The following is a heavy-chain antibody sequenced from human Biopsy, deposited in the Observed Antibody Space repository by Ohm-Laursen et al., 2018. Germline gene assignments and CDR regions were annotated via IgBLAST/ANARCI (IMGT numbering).Heavy chain of an antibody. V-gene: IGHV1-46*01. D-gene: IGHD5-24*01. Sequence: SSVKVSCKASGNTFATYHIHWVRQAPGQGLEWMGVISPSGATTSFSQKFQGRITMTRDTSTGAVYMDLNSLGSEDTAVYYCARAGVGSDGTDSYYYGMDVWGPGTTVTVSS. CDR2: ISPSGATT. CDR1: GNTFATYH. J-gene: IGHJ6*02. CDR3: ARAGVGSDGTDSYYYGMDV.